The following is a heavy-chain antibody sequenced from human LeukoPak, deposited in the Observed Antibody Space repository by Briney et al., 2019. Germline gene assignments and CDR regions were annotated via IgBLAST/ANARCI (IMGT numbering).Heavy chain of an antibody. CDR2: INAGNGNT. J-gene: IGHJ4*02. D-gene: IGHD5-12*01. Sequence: ASVKVSCKASGYTFTSYAMHWVRQALGQRLEWMGWINAGNGNTKYSQKFQGRVTITRDTSASTAYMELSSLRSEDTPVYYCARDRSGYDRIPSYWGQGTLVTVSS. CDR3: ARDRSGYDRIPSY. V-gene: IGHV1-3*01. CDR1: GYTFTSYA.